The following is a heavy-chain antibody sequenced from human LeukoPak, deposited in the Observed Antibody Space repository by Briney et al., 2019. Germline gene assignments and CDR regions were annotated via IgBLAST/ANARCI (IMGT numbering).Heavy chain of an antibody. J-gene: IGHJ1*01. CDR2: ISSTSSSYI. V-gene: IGHV3-21*01. Sequence: GGSLRLSCAASGFTFMTYSMNWVRQAPGKGLEWVSSISSTSSSYIYYADSVKGRFTISRGNAKNSLYLQMNSLRAEDTAVYYCAGQDCSGGSCYLGLYFQHWGQGTLVTVSS. CDR3: AGQDCSGGSCYLGLYFQH. D-gene: IGHD2-15*01. CDR1: GFTFMTYS.